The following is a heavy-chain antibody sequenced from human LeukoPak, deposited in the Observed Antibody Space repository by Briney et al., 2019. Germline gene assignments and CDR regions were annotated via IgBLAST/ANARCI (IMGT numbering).Heavy chain of an antibody. D-gene: IGHD2-2*01. Sequence: ASVKVSCTASGYTFTGYYMHWVRQAPGQGLEWMGWINPNSGGTNYAQKFQGWVTMTRDTSISTAYMELSRLRSDDTAVYYCARGRYCSSTSCARYYFDYWGQGTLVTVSS. CDR2: INPNSGGT. V-gene: IGHV1-2*04. CDR3: ARGRYCSSTSCARYYFDY. CDR1: GYTFTGYY. J-gene: IGHJ4*02.